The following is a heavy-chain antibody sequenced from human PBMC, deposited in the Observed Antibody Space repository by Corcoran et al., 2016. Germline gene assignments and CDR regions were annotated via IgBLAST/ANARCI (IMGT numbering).Heavy chain of an antibody. D-gene: IGHD4-17*01. CDR1: GGSFSGYY. J-gene: IGHJ4*02. CDR3: ARGELGGTVTTWGASGNYRDY. V-gene: IGHV4-34*01. Sequence: QVQLQQWGAGLLKPSETLSLTCAVYGGSFSGYYWSWIRQPPGKGLEWIGEINHSGSTNYNPSLKSRVTISVDTSKNQFSLKLSSVTAADTAVYYCARGELGGTVTTWGASGNYRDYWGQGTLVTVSS. CDR2: INHSGST.